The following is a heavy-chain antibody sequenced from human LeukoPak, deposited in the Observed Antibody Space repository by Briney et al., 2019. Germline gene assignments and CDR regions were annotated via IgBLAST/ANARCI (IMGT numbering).Heavy chain of an antibody. CDR3: AREGDHSGTFSTAFDM. CDR1: GFTFNNYD. CDR2: IQYAGSEK. V-gene: IGHV3-30*19. Sequence: GGSLRLSCAASGFTFNNYDVNWVRQAPGKGLEWVAIIQYAGSEKYYADSVKGRFTISRDNSMNTLYLQMNSLRADDTALYYCAREGDHSGTFSTAFDMWGQGTMVSVSS. D-gene: IGHD1-26*01. J-gene: IGHJ3*02.